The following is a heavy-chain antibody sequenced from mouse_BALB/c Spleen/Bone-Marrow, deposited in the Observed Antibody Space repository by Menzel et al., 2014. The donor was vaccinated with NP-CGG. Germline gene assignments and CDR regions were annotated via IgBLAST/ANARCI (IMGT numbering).Heavy chain of an antibody. CDR2: INPTSGYT. CDR1: GYTFTSYW. V-gene: IGHV1-7*01. D-gene: IGHD2-1*01. J-gene: IGHJ3*01. CDR3: TTGGNDWFAY. Sequence: QVQLQQSGPELAKPGASVKMSCRASGYTFTSYWMNWVKQRPVQGLEWIGYINPTSGYTEYNQKFKDKATLTTDKSSSTAYMQLSSLTSEDSAVYYCTTGGNDWFAYWGQGTLVIVSA.